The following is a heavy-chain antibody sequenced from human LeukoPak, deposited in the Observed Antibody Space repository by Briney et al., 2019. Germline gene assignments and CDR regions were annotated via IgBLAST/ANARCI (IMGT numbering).Heavy chain of an antibody. V-gene: IGHV3-48*01. CDR1: GFTLSNYG. CDR3: ARGGAARPDY. CDR2: ISSRSSAI. J-gene: IGHJ4*02. D-gene: IGHD6-6*01. Sequence: GGSLRLSCAASGFTLSNYGVNWVRQAPGKGLEWVSYISSRSSAINYADSVKGRFTISRDNGKNSLYLQMNSLRVEDTAVYYCARGGAARPDYWGQGTLVTVSS.